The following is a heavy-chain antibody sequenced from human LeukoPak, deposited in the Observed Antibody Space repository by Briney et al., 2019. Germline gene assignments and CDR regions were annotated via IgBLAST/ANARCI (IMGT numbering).Heavy chain of an antibody. CDR3: ARGGSSSFFGDYYYGMDV. CDR2: MNPNSGNT. J-gene: IGHJ6*02. V-gene: IGHV1-8*01. D-gene: IGHD6-13*01. Sequence: GASVKVSCKASGYTFTSYDINWVRQATGQWLEWMGWMNPNSGNTGYAQKFQGRVTMTRNTSISTAYMELSSLRSEDTAVYYCARGGSSSFFGDYYYGMDVWGQGTTVTVSS. CDR1: GYTFTSYD.